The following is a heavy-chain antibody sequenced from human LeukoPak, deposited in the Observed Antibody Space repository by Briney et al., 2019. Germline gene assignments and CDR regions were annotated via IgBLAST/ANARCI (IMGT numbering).Heavy chain of an antibody. CDR2: TNQDGSAK. D-gene: IGHD5/OR15-5a*01. V-gene: IGHV3-7*01. J-gene: IGHJ5*02. CDR3: ARGVSTITSWCDA. Sequence: GGSLRLSCAASGFTFSNYWMNWVRQAPGKGLERVANTNQDGSAKNYVDSVKGRFTISRDNAKNSLFLQMNSLRAEDTAVYYCARGVSTITSWCDAWGQGTLVSVSS. CDR1: GFTFSNYW.